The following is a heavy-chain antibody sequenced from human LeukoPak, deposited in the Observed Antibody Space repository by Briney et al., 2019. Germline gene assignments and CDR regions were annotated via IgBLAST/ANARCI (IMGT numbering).Heavy chain of an antibody. V-gene: IGHV3-66*02. CDR1: GFTFSSYA. CDR2: LYSGGTT. CDR3: ARDSNYDY. D-gene: IGHD6-13*01. Sequence: GGSLRLSCAASGFTFSSYAMSWVRQAPGKGLEWVSVLYSGGTTYYADSVKGRFTISRDNSKNTLYLQMNSLRVEDTAVYYCARDSNYDYWGQGTLVTVSS. J-gene: IGHJ4*02.